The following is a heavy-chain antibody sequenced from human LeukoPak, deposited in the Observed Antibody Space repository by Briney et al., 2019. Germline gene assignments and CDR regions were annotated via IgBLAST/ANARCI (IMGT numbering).Heavy chain of an antibody. CDR1: GFMFSSYD. J-gene: IGHJ4*02. Sequence: GRSLRLSCAASGFMFSSYDMHWVRQAPGKGLEWVAVIWYDGSNKYYADSVKGRFTISRDNSKNTLYLQMNSLRAEDTAVYYCAGGNLYFDYWGQGTLVTVSS. CDR2: IWYDGSNK. D-gene: IGHD4-23*01. V-gene: IGHV3-33*08. CDR3: AGGNLYFDY.